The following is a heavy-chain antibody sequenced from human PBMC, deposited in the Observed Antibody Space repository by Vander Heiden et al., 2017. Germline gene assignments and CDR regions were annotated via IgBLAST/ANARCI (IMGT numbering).Heavy chain of an antibody. V-gene: IGHV3-23*01. Sequence: EVQLLESGGGLVQPGGSLRLSCAASGFPFNTYAMSWVRQAPGKGLEWVSSSSDSGGTTYYADSVRGRFTISRDNSKNTLYLQMNSLRVEDTAVYYCAKAGCSSTTCYGNVWGQGTMVTVSS. CDR3: AKAGCSSTTCYGNV. J-gene: IGHJ3*01. CDR1: GFPFNTYA. D-gene: IGHD2-2*01. CDR2: SSDSGGTT.